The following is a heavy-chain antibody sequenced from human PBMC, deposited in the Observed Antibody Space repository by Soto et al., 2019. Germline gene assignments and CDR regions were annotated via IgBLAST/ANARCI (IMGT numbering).Heavy chain of an antibody. D-gene: IGHD3-16*01. V-gene: IGHV3-23*01. Sequence: GSLRLSCAASGFTFSSYAMSWVRQAPGKGLEWVSAISGSGGSTYYADSVKGRFTISRDNSKNTLYLQMNSLRAEDTAVYYCANVGYDYIWGSLRSFDYWGQGTLVTVSS. CDR1: GFTFSSYA. J-gene: IGHJ4*02. CDR3: ANVGYDYIWGSLRSFDY. CDR2: ISGSGGST.